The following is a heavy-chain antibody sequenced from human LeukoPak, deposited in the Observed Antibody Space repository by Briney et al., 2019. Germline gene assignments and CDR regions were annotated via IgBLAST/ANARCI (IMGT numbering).Heavy chain of an antibody. CDR1: GGSSSGYY. J-gene: IGHJ5*02. Sequence: SETLSLTCAVYGGSSSGYYWSWIRQPPGKGLEWIGEINHSGSTNYNPSLKSRVTISVDTSKNQFSLKLSSVTAADTAVYYCARRRLGAKLRFLEWSYNWFDPWGQGTLVTVSS. CDR2: INHSGST. D-gene: IGHD3-3*01. V-gene: IGHV4-34*01. CDR3: ARRRLGAKLRFLEWSYNWFDP.